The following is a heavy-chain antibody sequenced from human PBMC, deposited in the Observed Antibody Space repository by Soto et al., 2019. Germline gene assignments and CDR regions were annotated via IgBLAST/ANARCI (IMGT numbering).Heavy chain of an antibody. CDR3: ASGGWYLDP. D-gene: IGHD6-19*01. CDR1: GGSFSGHY. J-gene: IGHJ5*02. V-gene: IGHV4-59*11. Sequence: PSETLSLTCAVYGGSFSGHYWSWIRQPPGKGLEWIGFIHDSGTTNYNSSLKSRVTMSVDTSKNHISLNLDSVTAADTAVYYCASGGWYLDPWGQGTLVTVSS. CDR2: IHDSGTT.